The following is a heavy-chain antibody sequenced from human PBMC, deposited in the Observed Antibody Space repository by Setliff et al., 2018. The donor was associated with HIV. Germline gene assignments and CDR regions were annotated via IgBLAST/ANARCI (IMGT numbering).Heavy chain of an antibody. CDR3: ATLRWLRSKHSDY. Sequence: PSETLSLTCTVSGGSITNSNYYWGWFRQPSGKGLEWIGAIYYTENTYYNPSLKSRVTMSVDTSKNQFSLKLRSVTAADTAVYFCATLRWLRSKHSDYWGQGILVTVSS. V-gene: IGHV4-39*01. J-gene: IGHJ4*01. D-gene: IGHD5-12*01. CDR2: IYYTENT. CDR1: GGSITNSNYY.